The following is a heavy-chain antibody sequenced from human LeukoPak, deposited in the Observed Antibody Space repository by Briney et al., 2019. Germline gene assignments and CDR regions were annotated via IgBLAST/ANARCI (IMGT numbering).Heavy chain of an antibody. Sequence: GGSLRLSCAASGFTFSSYGMHWVRQAPGKGLEWVAVISYDGSNKYYADSVKGRFTISRDNSKNTLYLQMNSLRAEDTAVYYCAKDGLKFENYYDSSGYPGYWGQGTLVSVSS. V-gene: IGHV3-30*18. CDR1: GFTFSSYG. CDR3: AKDGLKFENYYDSSGYPGY. J-gene: IGHJ4*02. CDR2: ISYDGSNK. D-gene: IGHD3-22*01.